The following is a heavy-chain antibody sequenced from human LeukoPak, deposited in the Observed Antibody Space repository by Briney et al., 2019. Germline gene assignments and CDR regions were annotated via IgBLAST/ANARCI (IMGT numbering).Heavy chain of an antibody. D-gene: IGHD6-19*01. J-gene: IGHJ1*01. CDR3: AKDLAVAGDS. V-gene: IGHV3-9*01. CDR2: ISWNSGSI. CDR1: GFTFDDYA. Sequence: GGSLLLSCAASGFTFDDYAMHWVRQAPGKGLEWVSGISWNSGSIGYADSVKGRFTISRDNAKNSLYLQMNGLRAEDTALYYCAKDLAVAGDSWGQGTLVTVSS.